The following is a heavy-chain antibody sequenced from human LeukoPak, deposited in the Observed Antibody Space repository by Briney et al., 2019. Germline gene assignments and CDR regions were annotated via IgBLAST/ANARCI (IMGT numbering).Heavy chain of an antibody. CDR1: GFTVSSNY. J-gene: IGHJ4*02. D-gene: IGHD2-15*01. CDR3: AREPYCSGGSCYLLFDY. CDR2: IYSGGST. V-gene: IGHV3-66*01. Sequence: GGSLRLSCAASGFTVSSNYMSWVRQAPGKGLEWVSVIYSGGSTYYADSVKGRFTISRDNSKNTLYLQMTSLRAEDTAVYYCAREPYCSGGSCYLLFDYWGQGTLVTVSS.